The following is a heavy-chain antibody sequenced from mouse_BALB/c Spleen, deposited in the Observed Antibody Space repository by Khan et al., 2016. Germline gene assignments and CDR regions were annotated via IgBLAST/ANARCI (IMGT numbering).Heavy chain of an antibody. J-gene: IGHJ2*01. Sequence: EVQLQESGPGLVKPSQSLSLTCTVTGYSITSDYAWNWIRQFPGNKLEWMGYISYSGSTGYNPSLTSRISITRDTSKNQFFLQLNSVTTEDTATYYCARGHFDYWGKGTTLTVSS. V-gene: IGHV3-2*02. CDR2: ISYSGST. CDR1: GYSITSDYA. CDR3: ARGHFDY.